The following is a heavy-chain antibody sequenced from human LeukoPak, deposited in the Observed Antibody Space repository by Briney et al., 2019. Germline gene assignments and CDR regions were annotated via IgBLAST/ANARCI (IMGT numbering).Heavy chain of an antibody. CDR2: INDDGSKT. CDR3: AAPGCSSACYYYMDV. V-gene: IGHV3-74*03. J-gene: IGHJ6*03. CDR1: GLTFSSYW. D-gene: IGHD2-2*01. Sequence: GGSLRLSCAASGLTFSSYWMHWVRQAPGKGLVWVSRINDDGSKTTYADSVKGRFTISRDNAKNTLYLQMNSLRAEDTAVYYCAAPGCSSACYYYMDVWGKGTTVTVS.